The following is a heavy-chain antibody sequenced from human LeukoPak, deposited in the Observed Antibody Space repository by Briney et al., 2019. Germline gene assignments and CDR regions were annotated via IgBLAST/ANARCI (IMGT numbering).Heavy chain of an antibody. CDR3: GRHARGSTYYYGSGSLFDY. CDR1: GGSISSRSYY. D-gene: IGHD3-10*01. Sequence: SETLSLTCTVSGGSISSRSYYWGWIRQPPGKGLGWIGSIYYSGSTYYNPSLKSRVTVSVDTSKNQFSLKLSSVTAADTAVYYCGRHARGSTYYYGSGSLFDYWGQGTLVTVSS. J-gene: IGHJ4*02. V-gene: IGHV4-39*01. CDR2: IYYSGST.